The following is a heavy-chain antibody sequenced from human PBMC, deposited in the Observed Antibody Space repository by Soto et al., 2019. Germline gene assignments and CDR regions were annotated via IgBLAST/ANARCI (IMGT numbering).Heavy chain of an antibody. V-gene: IGHV3-23*01. D-gene: IGHD3-22*01. CDR3: AKTPVEIYDSSGYSFDH. J-gene: IGHJ4*02. CDR1: GFTFGNYA. CDR2: ITSSGGGT. Sequence: LRLSCITSGFTFGNYAMSWVRQAPGKGLEWVSTITSSGGGTYYADSVRGRFSVSRDILRSTMYLQMNNLAAEDSATYYCAKTPVEIYDSSGYSFDHWGRGTMVTVSS.